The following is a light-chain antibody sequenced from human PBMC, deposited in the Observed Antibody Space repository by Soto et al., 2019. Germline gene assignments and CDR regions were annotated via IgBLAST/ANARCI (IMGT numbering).Light chain of an antibody. CDR3: QQYFEWPPMT. V-gene: IGKV3-15*01. Sequence: PGERATLSCWASETVATNLAWYQQKPGQAPRLLISGASTRAAGISDRFRGSGSVTEFTLTISSLRSEDSAIYYCQQYFEWPPMTFGQGTKVEI. CDR2: GAS. J-gene: IGKJ1*01. CDR1: ETVATN.